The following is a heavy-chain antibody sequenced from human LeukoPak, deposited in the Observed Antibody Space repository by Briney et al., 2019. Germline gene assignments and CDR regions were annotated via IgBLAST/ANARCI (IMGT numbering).Heavy chain of an antibody. CDR2: IDPEVGEI. J-gene: IGHJ4*02. D-gene: IGHD5-18*01. V-gene: IGHV1-24*01. CDR3: TSRLLILLWTNDF. Sequence: ASVKVSCKVSGYALTDLFMHWVCPTLEKSLEWVGGIDPEVGEITYAQKFQGRVTMTEETSTDTAYMELSSLTSEDTAVYFCTSRLLILLWTNDFWGQGTPVTVSS. CDR1: GYALTDLF.